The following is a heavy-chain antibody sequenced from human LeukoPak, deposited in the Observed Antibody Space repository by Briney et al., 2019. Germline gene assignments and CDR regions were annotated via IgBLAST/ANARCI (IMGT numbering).Heavy chain of an antibody. J-gene: IGHJ4*02. V-gene: IGHV3-23*01. CDR2: ISGSGGST. D-gene: IGHD3-22*01. Sequence: GGSLRLSCAASGFTFSSYAMSWVRQAPGRGLEWVSAISGSGGSTYYADSVKGRFTISRDNSKNTLYLQMNSLRAEDTAVYYCAKGSGYYYDSSGPNWGQGTLVTVSS. CDR1: GFTFSSYA. CDR3: AKGSGYYYDSSGPN.